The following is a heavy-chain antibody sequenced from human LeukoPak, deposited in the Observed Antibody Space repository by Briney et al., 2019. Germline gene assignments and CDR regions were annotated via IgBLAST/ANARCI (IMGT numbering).Heavy chain of an antibody. CDR1: GGSISSSSYY. CDR3: ASPESSGEPYYYYGMDV. Sequence: SETLSLTCTVSGGSISSSSYYWGWIRQPPGKGLEWIGSIYYSGSTYYNPSLKSRVTISVDTSKNQFSLKLSSVTAADTAVYYCASPESSGEPYYYYGMDVWGQGTTVTVSS. D-gene: IGHD1-1*01. J-gene: IGHJ6*02. V-gene: IGHV4-39*01. CDR2: IYYSGST.